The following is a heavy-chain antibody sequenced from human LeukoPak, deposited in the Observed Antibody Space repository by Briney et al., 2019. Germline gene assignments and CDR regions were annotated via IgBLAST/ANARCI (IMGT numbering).Heavy chain of an antibody. CDR3: AKDRWGLKTTLFAFDI. Sequence: GGSLRLSCAASGFTFSSYAMSWVRQAPGKGLEWVSAISGSGGSTYYADSVEGRFTISRDNSKNTLYLQMNSLRAEDTAVYYCAKDRWGLKTTLFAFDIWGQGTMVTVSS. CDR2: ISGSGGST. V-gene: IGHV3-23*01. CDR1: GFTFSSYA. D-gene: IGHD1-1*01. J-gene: IGHJ3*02.